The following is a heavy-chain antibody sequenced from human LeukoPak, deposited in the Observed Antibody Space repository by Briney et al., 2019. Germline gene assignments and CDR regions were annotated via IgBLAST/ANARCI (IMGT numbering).Heavy chain of an antibody. CDR2: IYSNGTT. V-gene: IGHV4-61*02. CDR1: RGSISSGSYY. J-gene: IGHJ6*02. CDR3: ARGRGRDVSFYYGMDV. Sequence: SQTLSLTCTVSRGSISSGSYYWRWIRQPAETGLEWLGRIYSNGTTNHNPSLKSRATISVDTSKNHFSLKLSSVTAADTAVYYCARGRGRDVSFYYGMDVWGQGTTVTVSS. D-gene: IGHD3-10*01.